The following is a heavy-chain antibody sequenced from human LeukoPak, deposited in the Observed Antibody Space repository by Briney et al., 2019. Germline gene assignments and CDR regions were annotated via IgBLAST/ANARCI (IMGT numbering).Heavy chain of an antibody. CDR3: ARDPYGSGRFDY. V-gene: IGHV3-21*01. J-gene: IGHJ4*02. CDR2: ISSSRSYI. CDR1: GFTFSSYS. D-gene: IGHD3-10*01. Sequence: GGSLRLSCAASGFTFSSYSMNWVRQAPGKGLEWVSSISSSRSYIYYADSVKGRFTISRDNAKNSLYLQMNSLRAEDTAVYYCARDPYGSGRFDYWGQGTLVTVSS.